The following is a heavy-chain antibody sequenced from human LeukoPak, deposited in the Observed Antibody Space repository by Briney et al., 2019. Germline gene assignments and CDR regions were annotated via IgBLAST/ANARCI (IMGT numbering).Heavy chain of an antibody. CDR3: ARTSIYYDSSGYRS. CDR2: INHSGST. D-gene: IGHD3-22*01. V-gene: IGHV4-34*01. CDR1: GGSFSGYY. J-gene: IGHJ5*02. Sequence: KPSETLSLTCAVYGGSFSGYYWSWIRQPPGKGLGWIGEINHSGSTNYNPSLESRVTISVDTSKNQFSLKLSSVTAADTAVYYCARTSIYYDSSGYRSWGQGTLVTVSS.